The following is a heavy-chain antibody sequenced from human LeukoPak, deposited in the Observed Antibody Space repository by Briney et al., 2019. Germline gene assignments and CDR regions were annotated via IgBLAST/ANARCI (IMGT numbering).Heavy chain of an antibody. CDR2: IKQDGSEK. CDR1: GFSFSTYW. Sequence: EGSLRLSCVASGFSFSTYWMTWVRQAPGKGLEWVANIKQDGSEKYYVDSVKGRFTSSRDNAKNSLYLQMNRLRAEDTAVYYCARGYWNFGLWGRGTQVTVSS. CDR3: ARGYWNFGL. J-gene: IGHJ2*01. V-gene: IGHV3-7*01.